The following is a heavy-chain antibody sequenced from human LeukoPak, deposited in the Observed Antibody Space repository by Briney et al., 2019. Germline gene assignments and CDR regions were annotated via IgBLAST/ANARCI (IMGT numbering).Heavy chain of an antibody. CDR1: GFTFDDYA. CDR3: AKDSYFDY. CDR2: ISWNSGSI. Sequence: GRSLRLSCAASGFTFDDYAMHWVRHAPGKGLEWVSGISWNSGSIGYADSVKGRFTISRDNAKNSLYLQMNSLRAEDTALYYCAKDSYFDYWGQGTLVTVSS. V-gene: IGHV3-9*01. J-gene: IGHJ4*02.